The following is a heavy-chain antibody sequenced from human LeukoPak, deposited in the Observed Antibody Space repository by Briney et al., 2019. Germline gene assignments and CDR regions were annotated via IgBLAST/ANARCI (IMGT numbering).Heavy chain of an antibody. J-gene: IGHJ4*02. D-gene: IGHD2-15*01. CDR2: INQDGSQI. Sequence: GGSLRLSCAASGFTFSDYWMSWVRQAPGKGLEWVANINQDGSQIHSVDSVKGRFTISRDNAKNSLYLQMNSLRAEDTAFYYCARWSGEWWDLQFDYWGQGTLVTGSS. CDR3: ARWSGEWWDLQFDY. V-gene: IGHV3-7*01. CDR1: GFTFSDYW.